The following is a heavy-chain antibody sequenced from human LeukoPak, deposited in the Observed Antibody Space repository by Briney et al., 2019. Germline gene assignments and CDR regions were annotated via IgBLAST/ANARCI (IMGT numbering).Heavy chain of an antibody. V-gene: IGHV3-15*01. CDR3: AKAGPRSSIAARRGLG. J-gene: IGHJ4*02. Sequence: GGSLRLSCAASGFTFSNAWMSWVRQAPGKGLEWVGRIKSKTDGGTTDYAAPVKGRFTISRDDSKNTLYLQMNSLKTEDTAVYYCAKAGPRSSIAARRGLGWGQGTLVTVSS. CDR1: GFTFSNAW. D-gene: IGHD6-6*01. CDR2: IKSKTDGGTT.